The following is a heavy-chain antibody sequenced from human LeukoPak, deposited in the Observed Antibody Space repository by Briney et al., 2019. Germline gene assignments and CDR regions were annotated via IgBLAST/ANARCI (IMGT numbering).Heavy chain of an antibody. Sequence: SVKVSCKASGYTFTSYAISWVRQAPGQGLEWMGGIIPIFGTANYAQKFQGRVTITADESTSTAYMELSSLRSEDTAVYYCARTLWFGELPQYYFDYWGQGTLVTVSS. CDR3: ARTLWFGELPQYYFDY. D-gene: IGHD3-10*01. CDR1: GYTFTSYA. V-gene: IGHV1-69*13. CDR2: IIPIFGTA. J-gene: IGHJ4*02.